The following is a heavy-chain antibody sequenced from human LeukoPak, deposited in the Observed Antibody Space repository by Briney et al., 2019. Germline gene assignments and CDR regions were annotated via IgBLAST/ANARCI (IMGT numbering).Heavy chain of an antibody. Sequence: GGSLRLSCAASGFTLSSYSMNWVRQAPGKGLEWVSFISSSSSYIYYAESVKGRFTISRDNSKNTLYLQMNSLRAEDTAVYYCARLKRNGYYDSSGYYYFDYWGQGTLVTVSS. CDR3: ARLKRNGYYDSSGYYYFDY. J-gene: IGHJ4*02. D-gene: IGHD3-22*01. CDR1: GFTLSSYS. CDR2: ISSSSSYI. V-gene: IGHV3-21*01.